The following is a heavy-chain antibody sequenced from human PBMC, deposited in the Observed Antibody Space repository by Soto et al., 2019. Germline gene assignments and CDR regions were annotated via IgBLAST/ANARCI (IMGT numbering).Heavy chain of an antibody. J-gene: IGHJ6*02. V-gene: IGHV3-48*02. D-gene: IGHD2-21*02. CDR1: GFTFSSYS. CDR3: ARDGDCGGDCYPTYYYGMDV. Sequence: EVQLVESGGGLVQPGGSLRLSCAASGFTFSSYSMNWVRQAPGKGLEWVSYISSSSSTIYYADSVKGRFTISRDNAKNSQYLQMNSLRDEDTAVYHCARDGDCGGDCYPTYYYGMDVWGQGTTVTVSS. CDR2: ISSSSSTI.